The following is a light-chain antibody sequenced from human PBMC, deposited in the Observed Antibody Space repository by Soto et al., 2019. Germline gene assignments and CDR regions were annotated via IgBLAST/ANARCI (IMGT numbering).Light chain of an antibody. Sequence: DIPMTQSASNLSASEGDRVTIXCRASQRVSIGLVWYQQKPGRAPKLLISRSSILERGGPSRFSGSGSATEFTRTISSRQPDDFATYYGQQFNTSPWTFGQGTKVDIK. V-gene: IGKV1-5*03. J-gene: IGKJ1*01. CDR1: QRVSIG. CDR3: QQFNTSPWT. CDR2: RSS.